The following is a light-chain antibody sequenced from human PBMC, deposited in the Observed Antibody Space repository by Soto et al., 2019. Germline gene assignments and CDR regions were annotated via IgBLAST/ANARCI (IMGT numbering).Light chain of an antibody. CDR2: GAS. Sequence: DIQMTQSPSAMSASVGDRVTITCRASQGIRNYLAWFQQKPGKVPKRLIYGASSLQSGVPSRFNGSGSGTEFTLTLSSLQTEDFATYYCLQHKSYPLTFGGGTKVEIK. CDR3: LQHKSYPLT. CDR1: QGIRNY. V-gene: IGKV1-17*03. J-gene: IGKJ4*01.